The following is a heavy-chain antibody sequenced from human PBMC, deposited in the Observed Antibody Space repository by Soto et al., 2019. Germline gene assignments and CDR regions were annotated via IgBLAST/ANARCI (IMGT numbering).Heavy chain of an antibody. Sequence: ETLDLTFTSSVSCISCYYWCWFREPPGKCLEWIGYIYYTGSTHYPPSLKSRVTISVDTSKNQFSLKLRSVTAADTAVHYCARRAPRLPAGYYYYGMDVSRQGTTVTVPS. CDR2: IYYTGST. CDR1: VSCISCYY. V-gene: IGHV4-59*01. CDR3: ARRAPRLPAGYYYYGMDV. J-gene: IGHJ6*02.